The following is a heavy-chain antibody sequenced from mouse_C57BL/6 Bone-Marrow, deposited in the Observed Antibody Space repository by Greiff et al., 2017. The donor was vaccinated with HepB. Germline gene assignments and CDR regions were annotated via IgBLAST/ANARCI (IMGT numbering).Heavy chain of an antibody. D-gene: IGHD1-1*01. Sequence: QVHVKQSGAELVKPGASVKMSCKASGYTFPSYWITWVKQRPGQGLEWIGDIYPGSGSTNYNEKFKSKATLTVDTSSSTAYMQLSSLTSEDSAVYYCAKGEYSGSWYFDGWGTGTTVTVSS. CDR1: GYTFPSYW. CDR2: IYPGSGST. CDR3: AKGEYSGSWYFDG. V-gene: IGHV1-55*01. J-gene: IGHJ1*03.